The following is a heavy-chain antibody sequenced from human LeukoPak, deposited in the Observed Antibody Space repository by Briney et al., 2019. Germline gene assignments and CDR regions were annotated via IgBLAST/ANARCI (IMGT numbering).Heavy chain of an antibody. D-gene: IGHD3-10*01. J-gene: IGHJ4*02. V-gene: IGHV3-23*01. CDR2: ISGSGGST. CDR3: ARGRYRLLWFGEGGED. CDR1: GFTFSSYG. Sequence: PGGSLRLSCAASGFTFSSYGMSWVRQAPGKGLEWVSAISGSGGSTYYADSVKGRFTISRDNAKNSLYLQMNSLRAEDTAVYYCARGRYRLLWFGEGGEDWGQGTLVTVSS.